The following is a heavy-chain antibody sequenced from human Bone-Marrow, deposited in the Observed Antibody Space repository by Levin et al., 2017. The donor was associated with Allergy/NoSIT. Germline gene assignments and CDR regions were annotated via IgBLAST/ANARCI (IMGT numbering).Heavy chain of an antibody. J-gene: IGHJ6*03. CDR3: ARKWLRGYYYYMDV. V-gene: IGHV3-33*01. CDR2: IWYDGSNK. D-gene: IGHD5-12*01. CDR1: GFTFSSYG. Sequence: GGSLRLSCAASGFTFSSYGMHWVRQAPGKGLEWVAVIWYDGSNKYYADSVKGRFTISRDNSKNTLYLQMNSLRAEDTAVYYCARKWLRGYYYYMDVWGKGTTVTVSS.